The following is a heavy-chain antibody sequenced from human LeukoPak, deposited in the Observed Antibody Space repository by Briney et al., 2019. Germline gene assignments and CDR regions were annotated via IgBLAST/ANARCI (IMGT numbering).Heavy chain of an antibody. Sequence: TGGSLRLSCAASGFTFSDYFMGWVRQAPGKGLEWLSYINGRGTYIDYAESLKGRVTISRDNAQNSLYLQMNSLRVEDTAVYYCARSGREATEIDYWGQGTLVTVSS. CDR1: GFTFSDYF. CDR3: ARSGREATEIDY. CDR2: INGRGTYI. V-gene: IGHV3-11*06. J-gene: IGHJ4*02. D-gene: IGHD1-1*01.